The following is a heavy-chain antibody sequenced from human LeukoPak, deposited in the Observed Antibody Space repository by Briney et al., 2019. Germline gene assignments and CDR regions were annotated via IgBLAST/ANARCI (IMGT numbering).Heavy chain of an antibody. CDR2: IYYSGST. Sequence: SETLSLTCTVSGYSISSTSYWGWFRQPPGKGLEWIGSIYYSGSTYYNPSLKSRVTISVDKSKNQFSLKLSSVTAADTAVYYCARGEGTLDYWGQGTLVTVSS. D-gene: IGHD1-1*01. CDR3: ARGEGTLDY. J-gene: IGHJ4*02. V-gene: IGHV4-38-2*02. CDR1: GYSISSTSY.